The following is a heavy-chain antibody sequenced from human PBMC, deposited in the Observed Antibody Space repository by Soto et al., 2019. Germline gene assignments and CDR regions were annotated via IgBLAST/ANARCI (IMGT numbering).Heavy chain of an antibody. D-gene: IGHD3-3*02. Sequence: PSETLSLTCAVSEGSIGGSNWWSWVRQPPGKGLEWIGEIYHSGSTNYNPSLKSRVTISVDKSKNQLSLKLSSVTAADTAVYYCARVLGNDAFDIWGQGTMVTVS. V-gene: IGHV4-4*02. CDR1: EGSIGGSNW. J-gene: IGHJ3*02. CDR3: ARVLGNDAFDI. CDR2: IYHSGST.